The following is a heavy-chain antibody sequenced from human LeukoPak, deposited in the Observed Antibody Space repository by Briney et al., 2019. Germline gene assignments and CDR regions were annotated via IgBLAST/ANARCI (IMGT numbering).Heavy chain of an antibody. Sequence: PGESLKISCKGSGYIFNSYWIAWVRQMPGRGLEWMGIIYPGDSDTRYSPSFQGQVTISADKSISTAYLQWSSLKASDTAMYYCAAQAAAGTGASELLDYWGQGTLVTVSS. CDR3: AAQAAAGTGASELLDY. CDR2: IYPGDSDT. V-gene: IGHV5-51*01. D-gene: IGHD6-13*01. J-gene: IGHJ4*02. CDR1: GYIFNSYW.